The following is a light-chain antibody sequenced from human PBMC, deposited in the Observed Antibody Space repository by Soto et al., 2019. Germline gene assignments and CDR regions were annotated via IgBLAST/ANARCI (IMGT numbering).Light chain of an antibody. J-gene: IGKJ1*01. CDR2: WAS. CDR3: QQYYYTPLA. CDR1: QSVLFSSNNKNY. Sequence: DIVMTQSPDSLAVSLGERATVNCKSSQSVLFSSNNKNYLAWYQQKPGQPPKLLIYWASTRESVVPDRFSGSGSGTDFTLTISSLQADDGAVYYCQQYYYTPLAFGQGTKVEIK. V-gene: IGKV4-1*01.